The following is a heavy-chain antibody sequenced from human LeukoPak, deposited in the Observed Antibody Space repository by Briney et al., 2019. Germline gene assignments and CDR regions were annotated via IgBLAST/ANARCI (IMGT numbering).Heavy chain of an antibody. CDR3: ARLSGNFLTQDHFDY. CDR1: GYSFTNYW. V-gene: IGHV5-51*01. Sequence: GESLKISCRGSGYSFTNYWIGWVRQMPGKGLEWMGIIYPGDSDTRYSPSFQGQVTISADKSISTAYLQWSSLKASDTAMYYCARLSGNFLTQDHFDYWGQGTLVTVSS. D-gene: IGHD1-7*01. J-gene: IGHJ4*02. CDR2: IYPGDSDT.